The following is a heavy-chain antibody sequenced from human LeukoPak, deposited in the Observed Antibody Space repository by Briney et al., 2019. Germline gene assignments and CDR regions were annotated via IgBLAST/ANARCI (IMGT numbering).Heavy chain of an antibody. J-gene: IGHJ4*02. Sequence: SETLSLTCAVYGGSFSGYYWSWIRQPPGKGLEWIGEINHSGSTNYNPSLKSRVTISVDTSKNQFSLKLSSVTAADTAVYYCARAPGVLRYFDWFNWGQGTLVTVSS. CDR3: ARAPGVLRYFDWFN. V-gene: IGHV4-34*01. CDR1: GGSFSGYY. CDR2: INHSGST. D-gene: IGHD3-9*01.